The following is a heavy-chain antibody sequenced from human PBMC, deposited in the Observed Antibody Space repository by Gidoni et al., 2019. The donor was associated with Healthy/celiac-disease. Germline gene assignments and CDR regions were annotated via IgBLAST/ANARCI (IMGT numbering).Heavy chain of an antibody. V-gene: IGHV3-7*05. CDR3: ARRWGYFDY. CDR2: IKQDGSEK. D-gene: IGHD1-26*01. CDR1: GFPFSRYW. J-gene: IGHJ4*02. Sequence: EVQLVEAGGGGVQPGGALRLDCAASGFPFSRYWMSWVRQAPGKGLEWVANIKQDGSEKYYVDSVKGRFTISSDNAKNSLYLQMNSLRAEDTAVYYCARRWGYFDYWGQGTLVTVSS.